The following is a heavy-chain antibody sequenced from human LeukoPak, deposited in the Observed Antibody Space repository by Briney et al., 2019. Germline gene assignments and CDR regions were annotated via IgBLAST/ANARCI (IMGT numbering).Heavy chain of an antibody. D-gene: IGHD3-3*01. CDR3: ARDQIFWSGYYEHYFDY. V-gene: IGHV1-18*01. Sequence: ASVKVSCKASGYTFTSYGISWVRQAPGQGLEWMGWISAYNSNTNYAQKLQGRVTMTTDTSTSTAYMELRSLRSDDTAVYYCARDQIFWSGYYEHYFDYWGQGTLVTVSS. CDR2: ISAYNSNT. J-gene: IGHJ4*02. CDR1: GYTFTSYG.